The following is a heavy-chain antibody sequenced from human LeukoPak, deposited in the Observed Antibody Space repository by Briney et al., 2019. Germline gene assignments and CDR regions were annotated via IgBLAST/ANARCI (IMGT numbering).Heavy chain of an antibody. CDR1: GFTFSSYW. V-gene: IGHV3-74*01. CDR3: ARVKSSSSDQHFDY. Sequence: GGSLRLSCAASGFTFSSYWMHWVRQAPGKGLVWVSRINSDGSSTSYADSVKGRFTISRDNAKNSLYLQMNSLRAEDTAVYYCARVKSSSSDQHFDYWGQGTLVTVSS. D-gene: IGHD6-6*01. CDR2: INSDGSST. J-gene: IGHJ4*02.